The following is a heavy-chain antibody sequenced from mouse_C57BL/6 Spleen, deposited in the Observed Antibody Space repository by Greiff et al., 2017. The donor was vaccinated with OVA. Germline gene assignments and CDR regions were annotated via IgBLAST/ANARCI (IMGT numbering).Heavy chain of an antibody. J-gene: IGHJ3*01. CDR1: GFTFSSYA. CDR2: ISSGGDYI. Sequence: EVKLVESGEGLVKPGGSLKLSCAASGFTFSSYAMSWVRQTPEKRLEWVAYISSGGDYIYYADTVKGRFTISRDNARNTLYLQMSSLKSEDTAMYYCTRDGYYDYDETPWFAYWGQGTLVTVSA. D-gene: IGHD2-4*01. CDR3: TRDGYYDYDETPWFAY. V-gene: IGHV5-9-1*02.